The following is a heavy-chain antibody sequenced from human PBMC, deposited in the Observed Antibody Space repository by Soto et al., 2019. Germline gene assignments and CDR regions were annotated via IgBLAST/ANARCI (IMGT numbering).Heavy chain of an antibody. J-gene: IGHJ4*02. CDR3: ARSVAVPGAHIDY. D-gene: IGHD6-19*01. Sequence: SETLSLTCAVYGGSISGSYWSWIRQSPGKGLEWLGYVYYTGSTNYSPSLRSRVSISVDTSKNEFSLRLSSVTAADTAVYFCARSVAVPGAHIDYWGQGTQVTVSS. V-gene: IGHV4-59*01. CDR1: GGSISGSY. CDR2: VYYTGST.